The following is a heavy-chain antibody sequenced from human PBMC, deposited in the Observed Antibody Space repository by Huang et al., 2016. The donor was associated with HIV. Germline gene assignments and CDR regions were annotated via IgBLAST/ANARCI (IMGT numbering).Heavy chain of an antibody. D-gene: IGHD2-15*01. Sequence: QVQLVESGGGVVQTGGSLRLSCATSGFTFSSDGMHWVRQAPGLGLGWVAFIQYDGTKKYDADSVKGRFNISRDNYKNMLHLQMNNLRVEDTAAYFCAKVTLGFDYWGQGTWVTVSS. V-gene: IGHV3-30*02. CDR1: GFTFSSDG. CDR2: IQYDGTKK. J-gene: IGHJ4*02. CDR3: AKVTLGFDY.